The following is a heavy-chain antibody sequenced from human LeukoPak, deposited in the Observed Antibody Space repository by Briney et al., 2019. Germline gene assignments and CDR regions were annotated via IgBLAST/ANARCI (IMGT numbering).Heavy chain of an antibody. CDR2: IYTSGST. Sequence: PSETLSLTCTVSGGSISSYYWSWIRQPAGKGLEWIGHIYTSGSTNYNPSLKSRVTISVDTSKNQFSLKLSSVTAADTAVYYCARDPHCSTSCRNWFDPWGQGTLVTVSS. CDR3: ARDPHCSTSCRNWFDP. J-gene: IGHJ5*02. V-gene: IGHV4-4*07. CDR1: GGSISSYY. D-gene: IGHD2-2*01.